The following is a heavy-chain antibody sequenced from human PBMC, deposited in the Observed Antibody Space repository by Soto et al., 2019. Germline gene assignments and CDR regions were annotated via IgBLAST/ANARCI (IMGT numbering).Heavy chain of an antibody. CDR2: IYYSGST. D-gene: IGHD3-10*01. Sequence: SETLSLTCTVSGGSISSGDYYWSWIRQPPGKGLEWIGYIYYSGSTYYNPSLKSRVTISVDTSKNQFSLKLSSVTAADTAVYYRARAEWFGEPCYFDYWGQGTLVTVSS. J-gene: IGHJ4*02. CDR1: GGSISSGDYY. V-gene: IGHV4-30-4*01. CDR3: ARAEWFGEPCYFDY.